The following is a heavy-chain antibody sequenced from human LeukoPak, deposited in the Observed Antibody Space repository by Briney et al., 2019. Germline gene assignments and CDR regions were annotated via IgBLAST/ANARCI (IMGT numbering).Heavy chain of an antibody. J-gene: IGHJ4*02. CDR1: GFTFSSDG. V-gene: IGHV3-30*18. D-gene: IGHD5-24*01. CDR2: ISYDGSNK. CDR3: AKGTPQMATISSTDY. Sequence: GGSLRLSCAASGFTFSSDGMHWVRQAPGKGLEWVAVISYDGSNKYYADSVKGRFTISRDNSKNTLYLQMNSLRAEDTAVYYCAKGTPQMATISSTDYWGQGTLVTVSS.